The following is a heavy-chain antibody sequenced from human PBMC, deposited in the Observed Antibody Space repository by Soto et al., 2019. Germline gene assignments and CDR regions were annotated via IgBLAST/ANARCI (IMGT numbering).Heavy chain of an antibody. J-gene: IGHJ3*02. CDR1: GGSISSSNW. CDR3: ARTGELRWYHDAFDI. D-gene: IGHD4-17*01. Sequence: QVQLQESGPGLVKPSGTLSLTCAVSGGSISSSNWWSWVRQPPGKGLEWIGEIYHSGSTNYNPSPKGRVTKSVDQSQDPVPPKPSSVTAADTAVYYCARTGELRWYHDAFDIWGQGTMVTVSS. CDR2: IYHSGST. V-gene: IGHV4-4*02.